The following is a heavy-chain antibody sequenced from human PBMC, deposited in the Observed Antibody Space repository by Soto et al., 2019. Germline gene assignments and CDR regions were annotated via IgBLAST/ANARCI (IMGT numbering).Heavy chain of an antibody. CDR3: ARSTGQEFDP. CDR2: IYSSGST. CDR1: GGSITSYF. V-gene: IGHV4-59*01. J-gene: IGHJ5*02. Sequence: PSETLSLTCTVSGGSITSYFWNWLRQPPGKGLEWIGYIYSSGSTNYNPSLKSRVTISLDTSNSHFSLTLTSVTLADTAVYYCARSTGQEFDPWGQGTLVTVSS.